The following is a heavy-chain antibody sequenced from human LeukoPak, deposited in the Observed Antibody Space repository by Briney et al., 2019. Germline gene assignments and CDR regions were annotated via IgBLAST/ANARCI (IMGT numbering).Heavy chain of an antibody. CDR3: ASTDCSTTSCLFDN. CDR2: ISSSGTTI. D-gene: IGHD2-2*01. J-gene: IGHJ4*02. CDR1: GFTFSSYE. V-gene: IGHV3-48*03. Sequence: PGGSLRLSCAASGFTFSSYEMHWVRQAPGKGLQWVSDISSSGTTIYYADSVKGRFTISRDNAKNSLYLQMNSLRAEDTAVYYCASTDCSTTSCLFDNWGQGTLVTVSS.